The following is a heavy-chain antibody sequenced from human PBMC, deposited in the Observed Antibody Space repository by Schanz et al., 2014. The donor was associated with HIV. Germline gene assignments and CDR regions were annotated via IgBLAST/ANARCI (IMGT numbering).Heavy chain of an antibody. D-gene: IGHD5-18*01. CDR3: AREYSTWDRHFDY. V-gene: IGHV1-69*01. CDR1: GGTFSSYA. J-gene: IGHJ4*02. Sequence: QVQLVQSGAEVKKPGSSVKVSCKASGGTFSSYAFSWVRQAPGQGLEWMGGIIPVFGTTDYAQKFQGRITLTTDSPTNTAYLELRSLTSDDTAVYYCAREYSTWDRHFDYWGQGTLVTVSP. CDR2: IIPVFGTT.